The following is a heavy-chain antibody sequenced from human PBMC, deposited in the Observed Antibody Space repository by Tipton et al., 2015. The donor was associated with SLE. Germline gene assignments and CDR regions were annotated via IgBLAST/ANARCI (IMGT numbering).Heavy chain of an antibody. CDR3: ARDRSGSQWGEYYFYGLDV. V-gene: IGHV4-59*11. CDR2: IHYSGGT. CDR1: GGPISSHY. J-gene: IGHJ6*02. D-gene: IGHD1-26*01. Sequence: TLSLTCSVSGGPISSHYWNWIRQPPGKGLEWIGYIHYSGGTNYNPSLKSRVTISADTSKNQFSLKLTSVTTADTAVYYCARDRSGSQWGEYYFYGLDVWGQGTTVSVSS.